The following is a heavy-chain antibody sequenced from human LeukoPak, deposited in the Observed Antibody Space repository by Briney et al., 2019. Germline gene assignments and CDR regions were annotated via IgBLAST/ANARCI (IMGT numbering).Heavy chain of an antibody. V-gene: IGHV4-4*02. CDR2: ISLTGLT. CDR1: GGSISNTNW. D-gene: IGHD2-8*01. Sequence: SGTLFLTCGVSGGSISNTNWWSWVRQPPGQGLEWIGEISLTGLTHYNPSLESRVTVSLDKSKNQLSLNLTSVTAADTAVYYCSRENGAFSPLGYWGQGTLVTVLS. CDR3: SRENGAFSPLGY. J-gene: IGHJ4*02.